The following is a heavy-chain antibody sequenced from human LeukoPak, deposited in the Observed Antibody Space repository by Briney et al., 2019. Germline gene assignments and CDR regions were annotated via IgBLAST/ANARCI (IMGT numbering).Heavy chain of an antibody. CDR1: GFTFSSYG. CDR2: ISYDGSNK. CDR3: ARDAFDI. Sequence: GRSLRLSCAASGFTFSSYGMHWVRQAPGKGLEWVSVISYDGSNKYYAYSVKGRFTISRDNSKNTLYLQMNSLRAEDTAVYYCARDAFDIWGQGTMVTVSS. J-gene: IGHJ3*02. V-gene: IGHV3-30*03.